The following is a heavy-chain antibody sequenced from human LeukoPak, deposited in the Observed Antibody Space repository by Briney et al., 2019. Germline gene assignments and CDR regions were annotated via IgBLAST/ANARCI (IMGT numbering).Heavy chain of an antibody. Sequence: GASVKVSCKASGYTFTSYDINWVRQATGQGLEWMGWMNPNSGNTGYAQKFQGRVTMTRNTSISTAYMELSSLRSEDTAVYYCARGLSLRSRYFDWSTSLYYYYGMDVWGQGTTVTVSS. V-gene: IGHV1-8*01. D-gene: IGHD3-9*01. CDR2: MNPNSGNT. CDR3: ARGLSLRSRYFDWSTSLYYYYGMDV. J-gene: IGHJ6*02. CDR1: GYTFTSYD.